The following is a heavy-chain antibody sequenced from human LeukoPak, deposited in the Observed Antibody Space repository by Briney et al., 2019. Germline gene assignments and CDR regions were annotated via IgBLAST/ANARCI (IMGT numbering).Heavy chain of an antibody. J-gene: IGHJ4*02. CDR1: GYTFTSYA. V-gene: IGHV1-18*01. CDR3: ARDSSGWYNGFNY. D-gene: IGHD6-19*01. CDR2: ISAYNGNT. Sequence: VASVKVSCKASGYTFTSYAMNWVRQAPGQGLEWMGWISAYNGNTNYAQKLQGRVTMTTDTSTSTAYMELRSLRSDDTAVYYCARDSSGWYNGFNYWGQGTLVTVSS.